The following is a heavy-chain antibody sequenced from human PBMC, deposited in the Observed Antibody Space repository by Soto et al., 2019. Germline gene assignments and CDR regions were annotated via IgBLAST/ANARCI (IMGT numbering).Heavy chain of an antibody. J-gene: IGHJ6*02. CDR3: ARDSCSSTSCYSGMYYYYYGMDV. Sequence: SVKVSCKASGGTFSSYAISWVRQAPGQGLEWMGGIIPIFGTANYAQKLQGRVTITADESTSTAYMELSSLRSEDTAVYYCARDSCSSTSCYSGMYYYYYGMDVWGQGTTVTVSS. CDR2: IIPIFGTA. CDR1: GGTFSSYA. D-gene: IGHD2-2*02. V-gene: IGHV1-69*13.